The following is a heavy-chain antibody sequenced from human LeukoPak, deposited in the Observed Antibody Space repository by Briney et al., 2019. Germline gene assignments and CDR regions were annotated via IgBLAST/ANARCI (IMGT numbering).Heavy chain of an antibody. CDR3: ARDGYSSSWSPFDY. CDR2: IGTSTSYI. V-gene: IGHV3-21*01. J-gene: IGHJ4*02. CDR1: GFTFSTYI. Sequence: GGSLRLSCAASGFTFSTYIMNWVRQTPGKGLEWVSSIGTSTSYIYYADSVKGRFTISRDNAKNSLYLQMNSLRAEDTAVYYCARDGYSSSWSPFDYWGQGTLVTVSS. D-gene: IGHD6-13*01.